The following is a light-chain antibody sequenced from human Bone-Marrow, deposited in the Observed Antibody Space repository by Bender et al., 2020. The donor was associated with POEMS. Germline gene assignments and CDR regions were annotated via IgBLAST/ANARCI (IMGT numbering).Light chain of an antibody. CDR2: RDN. V-gene: IGLV1-44*01. CDR3: SAWDDSLNVPV. CDR1: SSEIGSNT. Sequence: QSVLTQPPSVSGTPGQRVTISCSGSSSEIGSNTVNWYQQHPGSAPKVLIYRDNERPSGVPDRVSASKSGTSASLAISGLQSEDEADYYCSAWDDSLNVPVFGGGTQLTVL. J-gene: IGLJ3*02.